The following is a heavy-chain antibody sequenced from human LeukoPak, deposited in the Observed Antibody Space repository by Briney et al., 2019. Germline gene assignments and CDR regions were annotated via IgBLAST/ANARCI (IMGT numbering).Heavy chain of an antibody. CDR1: GGSISSYY. J-gene: IGHJ4*02. CDR2: IYYSGST. CDR3: ARGRGTVTLLGYFDY. V-gene: IGHV4-59*12. Sequence: NPSETLSLTCTVSGGSISSYYWSWIRQPPGKGLEWIGYIYYSGSTNYNPSLKSRVTISVDTSKNQFSLKLSSVTAADTAVYYCARGRGTVTLLGYFDYWGQGTLVTVSS. D-gene: IGHD4-17*01.